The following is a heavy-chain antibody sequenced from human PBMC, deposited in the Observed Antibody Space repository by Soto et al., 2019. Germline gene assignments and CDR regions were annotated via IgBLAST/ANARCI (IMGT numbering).Heavy chain of an antibody. CDR2: IWYDGSKK. V-gene: IGHV3-33*06. CDR3: AKAPSIAVAGTWFDP. CDR1: GFTFNNYG. D-gene: IGHD6-19*01. J-gene: IGHJ5*02. Sequence: VQLVESGGGVVQPGRSLRLSCTASGFTFNNYGIHWVRQAPGKGLEWVAVIWYDGSKKYYADSVKGRFTISRDNSKNTLYLQMNSLRAEDTAMYYCAKAPSIAVAGTWFDPWGQGTLVTVSS.